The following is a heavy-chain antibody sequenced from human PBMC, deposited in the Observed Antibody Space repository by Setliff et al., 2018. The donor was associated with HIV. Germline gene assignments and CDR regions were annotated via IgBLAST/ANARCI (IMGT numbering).Heavy chain of an antibody. Sequence: SETLSLTCAVYGGSFSGFYWSWIRQPPGKGLEWIGEINHSGHTNYNSSLKSRVTISVDTSKNQFSVRLNSVTAADTAVYYCARLTGISSGWYGGGYYSDYWGRGSLVTVSS. CDR3: ARLTGISSGWYGGGYYSDY. CDR2: INHSGHT. CDR1: GGSFSGFY. V-gene: IGHV4-34*01. J-gene: IGHJ4*02. D-gene: IGHD6-19*01.